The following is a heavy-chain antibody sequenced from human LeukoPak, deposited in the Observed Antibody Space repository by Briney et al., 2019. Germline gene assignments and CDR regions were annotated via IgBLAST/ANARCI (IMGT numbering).Heavy chain of an antibody. CDR3: ARARITMVRGAIEYYFDY. Sequence: GESLKISCKGSGYSFTSYWIGWVRQVPGKGLEWMGIIYPGDSDTRYSPSFQGQVTISAGKSISTAYLQWSSLKASDTAMYYCARARITMVRGAIEYYFDYWGQGTLVTVSS. D-gene: IGHD3-10*01. V-gene: IGHV5-51*01. CDR2: IYPGDSDT. CDR1: GYSFTSYW. J-gene: IGHJ4*02.